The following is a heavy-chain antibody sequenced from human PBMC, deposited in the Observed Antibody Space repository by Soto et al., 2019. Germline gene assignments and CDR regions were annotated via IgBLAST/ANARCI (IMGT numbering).Heavy chain of an antibody. CDR2: ISGSGGST. Sequence: EVQLLESGGGLVQPGGSLRLSFAASGFPFSSYALSWVRQAPGKGLEWVSAISGSGGSTYYAASVKGRFTISRDNSKNTLYLQMNSLRAEDTAVYYCAKVPPPAMVRGAVKYFDYWGQGTLVTVSS. CDR3: AKVPPPAMVRGAVKYFDY. J-gene: IGHJ4*02. D-gene: IGHD3-10*01. V-gene: IGHV3-23*01. CDR1: GFPFSSYA.